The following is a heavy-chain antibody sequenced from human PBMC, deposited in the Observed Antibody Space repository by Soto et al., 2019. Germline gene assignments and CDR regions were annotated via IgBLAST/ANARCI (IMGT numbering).Heavy chain of an antibody. D-gene: IGHD2-15*01. CDR2: ITSSLTTP. CDR3: ARACRGGPSSTPLDSNGAFEV. V-gene: IGHV1-69*01. Sequence: QEQLEQSGAEVRKPGSSMKVSCKASGDTFSSYTFSWFRQAPGQGRERMGGITSSLTTPAYAHNFEGRVTIKVDESSRSMYEYLNRMLSEETARYSGARACRGGPSSTPLDSNGAFEVWGPGTMVTVSS. CDR1: GDTFSSYT. J-gene: IGHJ3*01.